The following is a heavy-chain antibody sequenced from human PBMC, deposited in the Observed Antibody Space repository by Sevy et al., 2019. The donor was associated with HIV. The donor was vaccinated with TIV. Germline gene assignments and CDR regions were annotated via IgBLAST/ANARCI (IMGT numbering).Heavy chain of an antibody. CDR2: ISSSSSYI. CDR3: ARDRGCSSTSCQRYYYYGMDV. D-gene: IGHD2-2*01. J-gene: IGHJ6*02. V-gene: IGHV3-21*01. Sequence: GGSLRLSCAASGFTFSSYSMNWVRQAPGKGLEWVSPISSSSSYIYYADSVKGRFTISRDNAKNSLYLQMNSLRAEDTAVYYCARDRGCSSTSCQRYYYYGMDVWGQGTTVTVSS. CDR1: GFTFSSYS.